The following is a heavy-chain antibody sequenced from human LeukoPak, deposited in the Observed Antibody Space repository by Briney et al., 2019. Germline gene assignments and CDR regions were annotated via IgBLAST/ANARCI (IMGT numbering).Heavy chain of an antibody. J-gene: IGHJ6*03. CDR3: ARSAAYYDFWTGYYNALYYMDV. CDR1: GGSISGYY. CDR2: VYSGST. V-gene: IGHV4-59*01. D-gene: IGHD3-3*01. Sequence: SETLSLTCTVSGGSISGYYWSWIRQPPGKGRECIGYVYSGSTSYSPSLKSRVSISVVTSRNQFSLRLSSVTAADTAVYYCARSAAYYDFWTGYYNALYYMDVWGKGITVTVSS.